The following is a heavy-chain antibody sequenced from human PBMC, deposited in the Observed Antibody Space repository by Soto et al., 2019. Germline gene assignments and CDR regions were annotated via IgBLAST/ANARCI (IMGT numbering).Heavy chain of an antibody. D-gene: IGHD3-3*01. J-gene: IGHJ3*02. CDR3: ARGGGVGVAGSAAFDM. Sequence: QLHLVQSGAVVTKPGASVTVSCSASGYPVTAYYMHWVRQAPGRGLEWMGGINPATGAAKYTQTFKGRVTRTWDTDTSTVFMELSGLTSEDTAVFYCARGGGVGVAGSAAFDMGGQGTLVTVSS. CDR2: INPATGAA. CDR1: GYPVTAYY. V-gene: IGHV1-2*02.